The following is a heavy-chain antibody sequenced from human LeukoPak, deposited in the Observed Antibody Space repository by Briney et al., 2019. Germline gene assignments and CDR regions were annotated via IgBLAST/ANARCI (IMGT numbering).Heavy chain of an antibody. CDR1: GFTFSSYA. J-gene: IGHJ6*03. D-gene: IGHD3-10*01. V-gene: IGHV3-30*04. CDR3: AKDGLWFGTNYYYYMDV. Sequence: GSLRLSCAASGFTFSSYAMHWVRQAPGKGLEWVAVISYDGSNKYYADSVKGRFTISRDNSKNTLYLQMNSLRAEDTAVYYCAKDGLWFGTNYYYYMDVWGKGTTVTISS. CDR2: ISYDGSNK.